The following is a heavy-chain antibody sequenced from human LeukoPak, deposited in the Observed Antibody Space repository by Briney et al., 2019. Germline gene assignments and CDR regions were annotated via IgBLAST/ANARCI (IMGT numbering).Heavy chain of an antibody. D-gene: IGHD3-22*01. CDR1: GFTVSSNY. CDR2: IYSGGST. J-gene: IGHJ4*02. V-gene: IGHV3-66*01. Sequence: GGSLRLSCAASGFTVSSNYMSWVRQAPGKGLEWVSVIYSGGSTYYADSVKGRFTISRDNSKNTLYLQMNSLRAEDTAVYYCARDSRESASDRKYYYDSSGYIIDYWGQGALVTVSS. CDR3: ARDSRESASDRKYYYDSSGYIIDY.